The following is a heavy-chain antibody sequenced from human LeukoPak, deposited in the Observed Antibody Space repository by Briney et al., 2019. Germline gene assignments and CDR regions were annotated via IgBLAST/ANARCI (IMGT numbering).Heavy chain of an antibody. D-gene: IGHD2-21*02. Sequence: GGSLRLSCAASGFTFSSYEMNWVRQAPGKGLEWVSYISSSGSTIYYADSVKGRFTISRDNAKNSLYLQMNSLRAEDTAVYYCARHSGTYCGGDCHPSWGQGTLVTVSS. CDR3: ARHSGTYCGGDCHPS. J-gene: IGHJ5*02. CDR1: GFTFSSYE. V-gene: IGHV3-48*03. CDR2: ISSSGSTI.